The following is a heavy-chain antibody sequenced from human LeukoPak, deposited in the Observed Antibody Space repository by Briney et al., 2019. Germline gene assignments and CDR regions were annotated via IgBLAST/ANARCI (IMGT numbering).Heavy chain of an antibody. V-gene: IGHV6-1*01. D-gene: IGHD6-19*01. J-gene: IGHJ4*02. CDR1: GDSVSSNNGA. Sequence: SQTLSLTCAISGDSVSSNNGAWNWIRQSPSRGLEWLGRTYCRSKWYNDYAVSMKGRITINPDTSKNQFSLQLNSVTPEDTAVYYCARDVGSSGWYYFDYWGQGTLVTVSS. CDR2: TYCRSKWYN. CDR3: ARDVGSSGWYYFDY.